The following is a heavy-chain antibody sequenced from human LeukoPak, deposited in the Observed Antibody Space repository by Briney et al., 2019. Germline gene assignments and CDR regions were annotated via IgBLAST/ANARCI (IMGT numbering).Heavy chain of an antibody. Sequence: GGSLRLSCAASGFIFSSYWMHWVRHAPGKGLAWVSRINTDGSSTSYADSVKGRFTISRDNAKNTLYLQMNSLRAEDTAVYYCAKDQYYYDSSGYYSLDYWGQGTLVTVSS. V-gene: IGHV3-74*01. CDR1: GFIFSSYW. J-gene: IGHJ4*02. CDR2: INTDGSST. CDR3: AKDQYYYDSSGYYSLDY. D-gene: IGHD3-22*01.